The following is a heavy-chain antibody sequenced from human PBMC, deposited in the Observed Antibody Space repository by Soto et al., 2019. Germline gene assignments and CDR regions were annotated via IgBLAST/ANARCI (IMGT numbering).Heavy chain of an antibody. CDR1: GGSLNDFY. V-gene: IGHV4-59*01. Sequence: SETLSLTCTVSGGSLNDFYWSWIRQPPGKAPEWIAYISDSGSTNYSPSLRSRVTISVDTSNNQFSLKLTSVTAADTAVYYCARDGYNSYYFDFWGQGTLVTV. CDR3: ARDGYNSYYFDF. J-gene: IGHJ4*02. CDR2: ISDSGST. D-gene: IGHD5-12*01.